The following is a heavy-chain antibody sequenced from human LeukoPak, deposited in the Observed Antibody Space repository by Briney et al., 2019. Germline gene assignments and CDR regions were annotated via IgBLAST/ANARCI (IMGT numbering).Heavy chain of an antibody. CDR2: ISGSGGST. CDR3: ARRGSSSPPYYYYYMDV. CDR1: GFTFSSYA. J-gene: IGHJ6*03. Sequence: RPGGSLRLSCAASGFTFSSYAMSWVRQAPGKGLEWVSAISGSGGSTYYADSVKGRFTISRDNSKNTLYLQMNSLRAEDTAVYYCARRGSSSPPYYYYYMDVWGKGTTVTVSS. V-gene: IGHV3-23*01. D-gene: IGHD6-6*01.